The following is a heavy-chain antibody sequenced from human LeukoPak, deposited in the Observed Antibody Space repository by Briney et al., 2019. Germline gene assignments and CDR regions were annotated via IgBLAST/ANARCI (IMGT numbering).Heavy chain of an antibody. D-gene: IGHD3-9*01. Sequence: GASVKVSCKASGYSFTSHYMHWVRQAPGQGLEWMGWINPNSGGTNYAQKFQGRVTMTRDTSISTAYMELSRLRSDDTAVYYCARDLKQYDILTGYYVGGFDYWGQGTLVTVSS. CDR3: ARDLKQYDILTGYYVGGFDY. CDR2: INPNSGGT. V-gene: IGHV1-2*02. CDR1: GYSFTSHY. J-gene: IGHJ4*02.